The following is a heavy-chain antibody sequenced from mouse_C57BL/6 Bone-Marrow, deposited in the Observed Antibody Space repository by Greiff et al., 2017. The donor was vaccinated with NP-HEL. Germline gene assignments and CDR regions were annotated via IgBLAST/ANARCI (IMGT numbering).Heavy chain of an antibody. J-gene: IGHJ3*01. D-gene: IGHD4-1*01. Sequence: QVQLQQSGAELAKPGASVKLSCKASGYTFTSYWMHWVKQRPGQGLEWIGYINPSSGYIKYNQKFKDKATLTADKSYSTAYMQLSSLKYEDSAVYYWASRNWDAGWFAYWGKGTLVTVSA. CDR3: ASRNWDAGWFAY. CDR1: GYTFTSYW. CDR2: INPSSGYI. V-gene: IGHV1-7*01.